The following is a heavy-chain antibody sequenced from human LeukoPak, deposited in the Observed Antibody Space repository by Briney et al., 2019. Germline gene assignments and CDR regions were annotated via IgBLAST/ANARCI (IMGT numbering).Heavy chain of an antibody. CDR3: AKDLPSYCGGDCRTDAFDI. CDR1: GFTFSSYA. J-gene: IGHJ3*02. CDR2: ISGSGGST. V-gene: IGHV3-23*01. Sequence: GGSLRLSCAASGFTFSSYAMSWVRQAPGKGLEWVSAISGSGGSTYYADSVKGRFTISRDNSKNTLYLQLSSLRAEDTAVYFCAKDLPSYCGGDCRTDAFDIWGQETMVTVSS. D-gene: IGHD2-21*02.